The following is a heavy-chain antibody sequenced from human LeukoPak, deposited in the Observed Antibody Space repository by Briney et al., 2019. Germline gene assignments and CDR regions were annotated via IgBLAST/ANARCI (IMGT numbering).Heavy chain of an antibody. V-gene: IGHV3-23*01. J-gene: IGHJ4*02. CDR1: GFAFASFA. Sequence: PGGSLRLSCAASGFAFASFALGWVRQAPGKGLEWVSTITGSGGNTYYADSVKGRFTISRDNSKDTLYLQMNSLRAEDTAVFYCAKDFLRNMVLGFDYWGQGTLVTVSA. D-gene: IGHD3-10*01. CDR3: AKDFLRNMVLGFDY. CDR2: ITGSGGNT.